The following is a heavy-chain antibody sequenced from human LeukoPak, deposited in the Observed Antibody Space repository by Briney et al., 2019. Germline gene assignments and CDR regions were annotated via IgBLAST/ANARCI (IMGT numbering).Heavy chain of an antibody. J-gene: IGHJ5*02. D-gene: IGHD6-6*01. CDR1: GGSFSGYY. V-gene: IGHV4-34*01. CDR3: GGAARWSGWFDP. Sequence: SETLSLTCAVYGGSFSGYYWGWIRQPPGKGLEWIGEINHSGSTNYNPSLKSRVTISVDTSKNQFSLKLSSVTAADTAVYYCGGAARWSGWFDPWGQGTLVTVSS. CDR2: INHSGST.